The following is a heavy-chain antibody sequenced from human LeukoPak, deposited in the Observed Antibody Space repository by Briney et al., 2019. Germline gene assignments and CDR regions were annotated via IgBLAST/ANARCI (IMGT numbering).Heavy chain of an antibody. D-gene: IGHD1-26*01. CDR3: VYSGSRLGVDY. J-gene: IGHJ4*02. CDR2: IIPIFGTA. Sequence: GASVKVSCKASGYTFTSYDISWVRQAPGQGLEWMGGIIPIFGTANYAQKFQGRVTITADESTSTAYMELSSLRSEDTAVYYCVYSGSRLGVDYWGQGTLVTVSS. V-gene: IGHV1-69*13. CDR1: GYTFTSYD.